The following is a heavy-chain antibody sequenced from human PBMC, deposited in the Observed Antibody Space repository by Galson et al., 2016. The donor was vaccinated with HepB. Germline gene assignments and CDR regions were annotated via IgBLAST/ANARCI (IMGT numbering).Heavy chain of an antibody. CDR3: ARANEPYYFDY. Sequence: SLRLSCAASGFTFSNYPMHWVRQAPGKGLEGVAVISYDGSNKYYADSVKGRFTISRDNSKNTLYLQMNSLRADDTAVYYCARANEPYYFDYWGQGTLVTVSS. D-gene: IGHD1-1*01. J-gene: IGHJ4*02. CDR1: GFTFSNYP. V-gene: IGHV3-30-3*01. CDR2: ISYDGSNK.